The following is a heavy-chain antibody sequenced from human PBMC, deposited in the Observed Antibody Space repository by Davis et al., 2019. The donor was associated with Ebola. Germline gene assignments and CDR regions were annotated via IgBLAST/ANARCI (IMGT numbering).Heavy chain of an antibody. Sequence: GSLRLSCAVYGGSFSGYYWSWIRQPPGKGLEWIGEINHSGSTNYNPSLKSRVTISVDTSKNQFSLKLSSVTAADTAVYYCARVARYSYGYIYYYYGMDVWGKGTTVTVSS. CDR2: INHSGST. V-gene: IGHV4-34*01. J-gene: IGHJ6*04. CDR3: ARVARYSYGYIYYYYGMDV. CDR1: GGSFSGYY. D-gene: IGHD5-18*01.